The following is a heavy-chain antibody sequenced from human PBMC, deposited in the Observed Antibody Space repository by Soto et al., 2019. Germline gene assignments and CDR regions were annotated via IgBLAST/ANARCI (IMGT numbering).Heavy chain of an antibody. CDR2: IIPIFGTA. Sequence: SVKVSCKASGGTFSSYAISWVRQAPGQGLEWMGGIIPIFGTANYAQKFQGRVTITADESTSTAYMELSSLRSEDTAVYYCARDGGSWREMATIPDDAFDIWGQGTMVTVS. CDR1: GGTFSSYA. D-gene: IGHD5-12*01. CDR3: ARDGGSWREMATIPDDAFDI. V-gene: IGHV1-69*13. J-gene: IGHJ3*02.